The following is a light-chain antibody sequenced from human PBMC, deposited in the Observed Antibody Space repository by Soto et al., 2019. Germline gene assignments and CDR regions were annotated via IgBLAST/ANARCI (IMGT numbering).Light chain of an antibody. J-gene: IGKJ5*01. CDR1: QSISSNS. CDR3: QQYGSSCT. CDR2: VAS. V-gene: IGKV3-20*01. Sequence: EIVLTQSPGTLSLSPGERATLSCRASQSISSNSLAWYQQRPGQPPRLLIYVASSRAPGIPDRFSGSGSGTDFTLTISRLEPEDFAVYYCQQYGSSCTFGQGTRLEI.